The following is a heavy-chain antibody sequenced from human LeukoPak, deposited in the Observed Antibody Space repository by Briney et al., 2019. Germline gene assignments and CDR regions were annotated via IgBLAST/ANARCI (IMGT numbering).Heavy chain of an antibody. D-gene: IGHD3-22*01. CDR2: ISYDGSNK. Sequence: GRSLRLSCAASGFTFSSYAMHWVRQAPGKGLEWVAVISYDGSNKYYADSVKGRFTISRDNSKNTLSLQMNSLRAEDTAVYYCARDRRYYDSSAYHNWFDPWGQGTLVTVSS. J-gene: IGHJ5*02. CDR3: ARDRRYYDSSAYHNWFDP. V-gene: IGHV3-30*04. CDR1: GFTFSSYA.